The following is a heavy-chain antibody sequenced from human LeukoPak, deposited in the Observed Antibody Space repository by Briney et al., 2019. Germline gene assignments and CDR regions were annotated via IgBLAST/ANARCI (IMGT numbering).Heavy chain of an antibody. V-gene: IGHV3-66*01. CDR3: SKDPNGDYVGAFDM. D-gene: IGHD4-17*01. J-gene: IGHJ3*02. CDR2: IYSGGST. Sequence: GGSLRLSCAASGFTVSSNYMSWVRQAPGKGLEWVSVIYSGGSTYYADSVKGRFTISRDNSQNTVFLHMNRLRADDTALYYCSKDPNGDYVGAFDMWGPGTMVTVSS. CDR1: GFTVSSNY.